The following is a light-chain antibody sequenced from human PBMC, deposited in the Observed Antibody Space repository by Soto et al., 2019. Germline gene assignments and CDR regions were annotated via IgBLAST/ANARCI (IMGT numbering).Light chain of an antibody. Sequence: QSALTQPASVSGSPGQSITISCTGTSSDVGGYNYVSWYQQHPAKAPKLMIYEVSTRPSGVSHRFSGSKSGNTASLTISWLQAEDEADYYCFSYTTSSTLVFGGGTKLTVL. CDR1: SSDVGGYNY. CDR2: EVS. J-gene: IGLJ3*02. V-gene: IGLV2-14*01. CDR3: FSYTTSSTLV.